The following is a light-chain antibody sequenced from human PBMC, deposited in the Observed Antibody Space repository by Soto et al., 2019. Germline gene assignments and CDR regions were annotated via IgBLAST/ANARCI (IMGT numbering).Light chain of an antibody. Sequence: QPALAQPASVSGSPGRSITISCTGTSSDVDGYNYVSWYQQHPGKAPKLMIYDVSNRPSGVSNRFSGSKSGNTASLTISGLQAEDEADYYCSSYTSSSTLVFGTGTKVTVL. CDR1: SSDVDGYNY. CDR2: DVS. J-gene: IGLJ1*01. CDR3: SSYTSSSTLV. V-gene: IGLV2-14*01.